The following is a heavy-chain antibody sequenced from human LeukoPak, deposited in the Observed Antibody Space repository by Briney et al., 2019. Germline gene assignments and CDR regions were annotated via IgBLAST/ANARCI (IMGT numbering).Heavy chain of an antibody. CDR2: IYSGGHT. D-gene: IGHD3-10*01. CDR1: GFTVSINY. V-gene: IGHV3-66*01. CDR3: ARVRSTVRDYFFDY. J-gene: IGHJ4*02. Sequence: GGSLRLSCAVSGFTVSINYMTWVRQSPGQGLEWISIIYSGGHTDSADSVKGRFTVSRDTSKNTISLQMNSLRAEDTAVYYCARVRSTVRDYFFDYWGQGTLVTVSS.